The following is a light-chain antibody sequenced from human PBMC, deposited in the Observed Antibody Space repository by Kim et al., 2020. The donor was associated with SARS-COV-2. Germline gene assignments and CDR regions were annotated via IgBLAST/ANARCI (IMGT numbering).Light chain of an antibody. CDR1: QSISSW. CDR2: DAS. J-gene: IGKJ2*03. Sequence: GDRVTIACRASQSISSWLAWYQQKPGKAPQLLIYDASSLQSGVPSRFSGSGSGTEFTLTINSLQPDDSATYYCQQYNSYAPYSFGQGTKVDIK. V-gene: IGKV1-5*01. CDR3: QQYNSYAPYS.